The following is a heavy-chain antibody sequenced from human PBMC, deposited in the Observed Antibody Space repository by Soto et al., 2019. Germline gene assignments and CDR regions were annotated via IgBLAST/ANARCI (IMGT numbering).Heavy chain of an antibody. CDR3: AFDGYT. D-gene: IGHD3-9*01. V-gene: IGHV1-46*01. CDR1: GYTFTSYY. J-gene: IGHJ4*02. Sequence: ASLKVSCTASGYTFTSYYLHSVRQAPGQGLEWMGIINPSGGSTSYAQKFQGRVTMTRDTSTSTVYMELRSLSSDDTAVDYCAFDGYTWGQGRLV. CDR2: INPSGGST.